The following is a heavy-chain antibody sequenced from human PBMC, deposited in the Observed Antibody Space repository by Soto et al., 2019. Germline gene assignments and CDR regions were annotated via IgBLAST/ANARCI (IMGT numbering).Heavy chain of an antibody. Sequence: PGESLKISCKGSGYSFTSYWIGWVRQMPGKGLEWMGIIYPGDSDTRYSPSFQGQVTISADKSISTAYLQWSSLKASDTAMYYCARSTYYYDSSGSPDALEIWGQGTMVTVSS. J-gene: IGHJ3*02. CDR3: ARSTYYYDSSGSPDALEI. CDR1: GYSFTSYW. CDR2: IYPGDSDT. V-gene: IGHV5-51*01. D-gene: IGHD3-22*01.